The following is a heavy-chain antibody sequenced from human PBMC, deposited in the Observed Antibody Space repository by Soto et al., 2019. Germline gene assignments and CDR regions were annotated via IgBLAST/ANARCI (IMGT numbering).Heavy chain of an antibody. CDR1: GGSVSSGSYY. V-gene: IGHV4-61*01. CDR3: ARVSRYFAYYFDY. Sequence: SETLSLTCTVSGGSVSSGSYYWSWIRQPPGKGLEWIGYIYYSGSTNYNPSLKSRVTISVDTSKNQFSLKLSSVTAADTAVYYCARVSRYFAYYFDYWGQGTLVTV. CDR2: IYYSGST. D-gene: IGHD3-9*01. J-gene: IGHJ4*02.